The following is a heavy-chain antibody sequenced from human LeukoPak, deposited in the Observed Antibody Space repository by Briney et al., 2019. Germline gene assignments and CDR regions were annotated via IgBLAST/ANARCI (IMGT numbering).Heavy chain of an antibody. CDR2: IIPSLDVA. J-gene: IGHJ4*02. CDR3: ARDHCSPGTCLGGH. Sequence: SVTVSCKASGDTLIPYTFSWVRQAPGQGLEWIGRIIPSLDVANYAHKFQGRVTLSVDRDTATTYMEVTSLRSEDTAIYYCARDHCSPGTCLGGHWGQGTLVTVSS. D-gene: IGHD2-15*01. CDR1: GDTLIPYT. V-gene: IGHV1-69*04.